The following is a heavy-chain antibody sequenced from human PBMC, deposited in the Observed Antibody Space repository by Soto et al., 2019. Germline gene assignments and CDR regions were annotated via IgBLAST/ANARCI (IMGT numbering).Heavy chain of an antibody. CDR2: ICNSGTT. Sequence: PSETLCLTCTVSGGSIRTHCWSWVRQPPGKGLEWIGYICNSGTTNYNPSLKSRVTISVDTSKNQFSLKLSSVTATDTAVYYCARHLSDGYPWSGPWGQGTLVTVSS. J-gene: IGHJ5*02. CDR3: ARHLSDGYPWSGP. CDR1: GGSIRTHC. D-gene: IGHD5-12*01. V-gene: IGHV4-59*08.